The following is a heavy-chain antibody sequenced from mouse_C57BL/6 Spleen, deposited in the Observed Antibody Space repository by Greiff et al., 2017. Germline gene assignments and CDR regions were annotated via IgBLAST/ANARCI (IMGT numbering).Heavy chain of an antibody. J-gene: IGHJ4*01. Sequence: VQLQQSGPGLVAPSQSLSITCTVSGFSLTSYAISWVRQPPGKGLEWLGVIWPGGGTNYNSALKSRLSISKDNSKSQVFLKMNSLRTDDTARYYCARNNPRDAMDYWGQGTSVTVSA. CDR3: ARNNPRDAMDY. CDR1: GFSLTSYA. V-gene: IGHV2-9-1*01. CDR2: IWPGGGT.